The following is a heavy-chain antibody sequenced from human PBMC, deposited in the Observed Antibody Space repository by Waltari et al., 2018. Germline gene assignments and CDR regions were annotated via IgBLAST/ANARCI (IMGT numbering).Heavy chain of an antibody. Sequence: QVQLVQSGAEVKKPGASVKVSCKASGYTFTGYYMHWVRQAPGQGLEWMGGINPTGGGTTTAQKLQGSVTMTRDTSISTAYMGLSRMRSDDTAVYYCARAHDYHDSSGSPYYYMDVWGKGTTVTVSS. D-gene: IGHD3-22*01. CDR1: GYTFTGYY. CDR3: ARAHDYHDSSGSPYYYMDV. CDR2: INPTGGGT. V-gene: IGHV1-2*02. J-gene: IGHJ6*03.